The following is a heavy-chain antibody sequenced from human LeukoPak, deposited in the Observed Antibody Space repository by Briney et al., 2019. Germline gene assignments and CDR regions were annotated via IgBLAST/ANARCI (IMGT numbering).Heavy chain of an antibody. CDR3: ARDGYYYDSSGYFFDY. V-gene: IGHV1-69*01. J-gene: IGHJ4*02. Sequence: SVKVSCKASGGTFSSYAISWVRQAPGQGLEWMGGIIPIFGTANYAQKFQGRVTITADESTSTAYMKLSSLRSEDTAVYYCARDGYYYDSSGYFFDYWGQGTLVTVSS. CDR1: GGTFSSYA. CDR2: IIPIFGTA. D-gene: IGHD3-22*01.